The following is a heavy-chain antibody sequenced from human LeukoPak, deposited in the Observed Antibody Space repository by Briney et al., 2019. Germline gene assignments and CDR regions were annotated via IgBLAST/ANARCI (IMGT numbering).Heavy chain of an antibody. CDR2: IYPGDSDT. CDR1: GYSFTTYW. D-gene: IGHD2-8*02. Sequence: PGESLKISCKGSGYSFTTYWIAWVRQIPGQGLECMGIIYPGDSDTRYSPSFQGQVTISADKSISTAYLQWSSLKASDTAMYYCARPLDTGKGNDAFDIWGQGTLVTVFS. J-gene: IGHJ3*02. CDR3: ARPLDTGKGNDAFDI. V-gene: IGHV5-51*01.